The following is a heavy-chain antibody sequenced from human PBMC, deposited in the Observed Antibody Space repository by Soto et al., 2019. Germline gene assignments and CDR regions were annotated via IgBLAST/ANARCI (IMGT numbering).Heavy chain of an antibody. CDR1: GYTFTSYA. CDR2: INAGNGNT. CDR3: ARDRGASGGGFDP. J-gene: IGHJ5*02. Sequence: ALVKVSCKASGYTFTSYAMHWVRQAPGQRLEWMGWINAGNGNTKYSQKFQGRVTITRDTSASTAYMELSSLRSEDTAVYYCARDRGASGGGFDPWGQGTLVTVSS. D-gene: IGHD2-15*01. V-gene: IGHV1-3*01.